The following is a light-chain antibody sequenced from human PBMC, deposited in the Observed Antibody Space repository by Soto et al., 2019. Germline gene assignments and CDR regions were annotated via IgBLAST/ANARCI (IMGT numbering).Light chain of an antibody. J-gene: IGKJ5*01. CDR3: QQYGSSLIT. CDR2: GAS. V-gene: IGKV3-20*01. CDR1: QSVSSSY. Sequence: ESVLTQSPGTQSLSPGERATLSCRASQSVSSSYLAWYQQKPGQAPRLLIYGASSRATGIPDRFSGSGSGTDFTLTISRLEPEDFAVYYCQQYGSSLITFGQGTRLEI.